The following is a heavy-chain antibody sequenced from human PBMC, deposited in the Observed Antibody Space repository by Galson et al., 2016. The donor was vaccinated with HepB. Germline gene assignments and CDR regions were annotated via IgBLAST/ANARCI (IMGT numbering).Heavy chain of an antibody. CDR3: ARANTPGVIDWYFNL. J-gene: IGHJ2*01. Sequence: SLRLSCAASGFTFSSYYMAWIHQAPGKGLEWLSHISPSRAYSRYADSVKGRFSISRDNANHSLFLQLNTLRAEDTAVYFCARANTPGVIDWYFNLWGRGTLVAVS. V-gene: IGHV3-11*06. D-gene: IGHD1-14*01. CDR1: GFTFSSYY. CDR2: ISPSRAYS.